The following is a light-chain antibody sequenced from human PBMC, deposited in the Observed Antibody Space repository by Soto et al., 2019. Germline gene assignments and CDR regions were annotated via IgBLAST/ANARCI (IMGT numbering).Light chain of an antibody. V-gene: IGKV3-11*01. J-gene: IGKJ4*01. CDR2: AAA. CDR1: QSVSSY. CDR3: QQRRSWPLT. Sequence: VFGHSRATLSLFPGERATLSCRASQSVSSYLAWYQQKPGQAPRLLIYAAANRATGIPARFSGSGSGTDFTLTISSLQSEDFAVYYCQQRRSWPLTFGGGTKVDIK.